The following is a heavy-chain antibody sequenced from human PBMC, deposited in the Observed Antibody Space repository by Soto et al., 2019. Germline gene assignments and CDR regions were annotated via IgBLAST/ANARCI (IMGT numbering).Heavy chain of an antibody. CDR2: ISSSSSTI. V-gene: IGHV3-48*01. D-gene: IGHD3-10*01. CDR3: ASPPVWFGELVDAFDI. J-gene: IGHJ3*02. Sequence: GGSLRLSCAASGFTFSSYSMNWVRQAPGRGLEWVSYISSSSSTIYYADSVKGRFTISRDNAKNSLYLQMNSLRAEDTAVYYCASPPVWFGELVDAFDIWGQGTMVTVSS. CDR1: GFTFSSYS.